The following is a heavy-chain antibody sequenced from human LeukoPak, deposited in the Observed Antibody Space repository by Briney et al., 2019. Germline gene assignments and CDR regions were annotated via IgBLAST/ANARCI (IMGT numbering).Heavy chain of an antibody. Sequence: SETLSLTCTVSGGSISSYYWSWIRQPPGKGLEWIGYIYYSGSTNYNPSLKSRVTISVDTSKNQFSLKLSSVTAADTAVYYCARGGGTRFVRGYYFDYWGQGTLVTVSS. CDR3: ARGGGTRFVRGYYFDY. D-gene: IGHD3-10*01. V-gene: IGHV4-59*08. CDR1: GGSISSYY. J-gene: IGHJ4*02. CDR2: IYYSGST.